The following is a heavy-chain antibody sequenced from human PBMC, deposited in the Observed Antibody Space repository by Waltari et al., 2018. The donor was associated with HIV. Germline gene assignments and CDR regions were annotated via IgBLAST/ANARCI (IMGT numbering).Heavy chain of an antibody. CDR1: GFTFTTYY. V-gene: IGHV3-7*01. CDR2: INQDGSVK. Sequence: EVQVVQSGGGSVQPGGSLRLSCAAPGFTFTTYYMTWVRQAPGKGLEWVAKINQDGSVKYYLDSVKGRFSISRDNGKNSVYLQMNGLRAEDTAVYYCARENWYIDYWGQGTRVTVSS. CDR3: ARENWYIDY. J-gene: IGHJ4*02.